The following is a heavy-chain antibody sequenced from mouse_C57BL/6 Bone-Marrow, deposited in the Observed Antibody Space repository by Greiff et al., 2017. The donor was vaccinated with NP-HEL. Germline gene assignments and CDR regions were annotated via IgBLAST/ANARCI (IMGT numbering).Heavy chain of an antibody. V-gene: IGHV1-19*01. CDR2: INPYNGGT. Sequence: VQLQQSGPVLVKPGASVKMSCKASGYTFTDYYMNWVKQSHGKSLEWIGVINPYNGGTSYNQKFKGKATLTVDKSSSTAYMELNSLTSEDSAVYYCARPGTGFAYWGQGTLVTVSA. CDR1: GYTFTDYY. D-gene: IGHD4-1*01. J-gene: IGHJ3*01. CDR3: ARPGTGFAY.